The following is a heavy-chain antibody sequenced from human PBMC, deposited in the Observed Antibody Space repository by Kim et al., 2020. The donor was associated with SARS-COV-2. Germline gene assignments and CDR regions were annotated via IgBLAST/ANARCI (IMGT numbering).Heavy chain of an antibody. D-gene: IGHD2-15*01. V-gene: IGHV1-69*13. Sequence: SVKVSCKASGGTFSSYAISWVRQAPGQGLEWMGGIIPIFGTANYAQKFQGRVTITADESTSTAYMELSSLRSEDTAVYYCARQLGGGNAHFDYWGQGTLVTVSS. CDR3: ARQLGGGNAHFDY. J-gene: IGHJ4*02. CDR1: GGTFSSYA. CDR2: IIPIFGTA.